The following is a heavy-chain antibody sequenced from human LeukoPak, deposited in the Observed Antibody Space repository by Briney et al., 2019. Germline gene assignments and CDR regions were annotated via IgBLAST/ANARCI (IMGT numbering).Heavy chain of an antibody. CDR3: ARDRHGSGSAHSFDP. Sequence: PSETLSLTCTVSGGSISSYYWSWIRQPPGKGLEWIGYIYYSGSTNYNPSLKSRVTISVDTSKNQFSLKLSSVTAADTAVYYCARDRHGSGSAHSFDPRGKGTLVTVSS. CDR1: GGSISSYY. J-gene: IGHJ5*02. D-gene: IGHD3-10*01. V-gene: IGHV4-59*01. CDR2: IYYSGST.